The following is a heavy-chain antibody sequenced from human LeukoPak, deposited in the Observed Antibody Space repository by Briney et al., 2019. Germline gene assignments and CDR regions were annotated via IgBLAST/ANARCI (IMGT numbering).Heavy chain of an antibody. Sequence: SETLSLTCRVSGASISGYYWSWIRQPPGKGLEWIGHMYYTGGTNYNPSLKSRVSISLDTSKKHFSLELSSVTAADTAVYYCAGTGLFFDYWGQGTLVTVSS. CDR2: MYYTGGT. D-gene: IGHD7-27*01. V-gene: IGHV4-59*01. J-gene: IGHJ4*02. CDR1: GASISGYY. CDR3: AGTGLFFDY.